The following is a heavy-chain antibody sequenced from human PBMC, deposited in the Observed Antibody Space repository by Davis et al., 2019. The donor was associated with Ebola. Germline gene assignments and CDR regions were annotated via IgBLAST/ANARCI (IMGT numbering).Heavy chain of an antibody. CDR2: IYHSGSA. Sequence: PSETLSLTCTVSGDSITSGGYYWSWIRQNPGKGLEWIGYIYHSGSAFYNPSLQSRLIMSVEPSKNQFSLNLTSVTAADTAVYYCARERVTVVSSVTRTWLDPWGQGILVTVSS. V-gene: IGHV4-31*03. CDR1: GDSITSGGYY. D-gene: IGHD1-14*01. CDR3: ARERVTVVSSVTRTWLDP. J-gene: IGHJ5*02.